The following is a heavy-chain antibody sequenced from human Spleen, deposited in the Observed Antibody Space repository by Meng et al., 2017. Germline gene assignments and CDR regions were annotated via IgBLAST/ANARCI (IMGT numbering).Heavy chain of an antibody. V-gene: IGHV4-34*01. J-gene: IGHJ4*02. CDR1: GGSFSGYY. D-gene: IGHD2-15*01. CDR3: ARFSVVVVAATGPYFDY. CDR2: INHSGST. Sequence: QVQLQQWAAGWLNPPATRSPTCAVYGGSFSGYYWSWIRQPPGKGLEWIGEINHSGSTNYNPSLKSRVTISVDTSKNQFSLKLSSVTAADTAVYYCARFSVVVVAATGPYFDYWGQGTLVTVSS.